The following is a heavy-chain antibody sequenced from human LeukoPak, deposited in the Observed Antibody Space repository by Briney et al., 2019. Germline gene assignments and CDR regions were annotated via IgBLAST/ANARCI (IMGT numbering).Heavy chain of an antibody. J-gene: IGHJ4*02. Sequence: RPSETLSLTCTVSGGSIRSSYYYWGWIRQPPGKGLEWIGSIYDSGSTYYNPSLKSRVTISVDTSKNQFSLKLSSVTAADTAVYYCARVRSVAARENFDYWGQGTLVTVSS. D-gene: IGHD6-6*01. CDR3: ARVRSVAARENFDY. CDR1: GGSIRSSYYY. CDR2: IYDSGST. V-gene: IGHV4-39*07.